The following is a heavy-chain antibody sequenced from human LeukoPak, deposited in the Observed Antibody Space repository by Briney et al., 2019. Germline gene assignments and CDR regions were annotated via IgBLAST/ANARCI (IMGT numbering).Heavy chain of an antibody. D-gene: IGHD3-22*01. V-gene: IGHV3-30*03. CDR3: ARDPWYYDSSGPVDY. J-gene: IGHJ4*02. CDR2: ISYDGSNK. Sequence: GGSLRLSCAASGFTFSSYGMHWVRQAPGKGLEWVAVISYDGSNKYYADSVKGRFTISRDNSKNTLYLQMNSLRAEDTAVYYCARDPWYYDSSGPVDYWGQGTLVTVSS. CDR1: GFTFSSYG.